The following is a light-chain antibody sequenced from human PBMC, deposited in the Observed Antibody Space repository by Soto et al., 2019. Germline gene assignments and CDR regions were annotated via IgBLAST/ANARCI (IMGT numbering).Light chain of an antibody. V-gene: IGLV4-60*02. Sequence: QPVLTQSSSASASLGSSVKLTCTLSSGHSCYIIAWHQQQPGKAPRYLMKLEGSGSYNKGSGVPDRFSGSSSGADRYLTISNLQFEDEADYYCETWDSNTHVFGGGTKVTVL. CDR3: ETWDSNTHV. CDR1: SGHSCYI. CDR2: LEGSGSY. J-gene: IGLJ3*02.